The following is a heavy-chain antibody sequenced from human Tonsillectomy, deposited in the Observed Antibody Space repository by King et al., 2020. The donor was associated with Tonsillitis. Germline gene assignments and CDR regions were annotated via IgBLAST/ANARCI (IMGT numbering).Heavy chain of an antibody. CDR2: IYPGGSDT. Sequence: QLVQSGAEVKKPGESLKISCKGSGYSFTSYWIGWVRQMPGKGLEWMGIIYPGGSDTRYSPSFQGQVTISADKSISTAYLQWSSLKASDTAMYYCARVGADYGSGTYWSDAFDIWGQGTMVTVSS. CDR1: GYSFTSYW. V-gene: IGHV5-51*01. CDR3: ARVGADYGSGTYWSDAFDI. D-gene: IGHD3-10*01. J-gene: IGHJ3*02.